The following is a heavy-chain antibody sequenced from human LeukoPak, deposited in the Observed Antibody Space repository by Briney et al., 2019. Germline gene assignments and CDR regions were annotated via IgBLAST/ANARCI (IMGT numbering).Heavy chain of an antibody. CDR1: GYTFTGYY. V-gene: IGHV1-46*01. D-gene: IGHD4-17*01. Sequence: ASVKVSCRASGYTFTGYYMHWVRQAPGQGLEWMGIINPSGGSTSYAQKFQGRVTMTRDTSTSTVYMELSSLRSEDTAVYYCARDTTTTATTYWFDPWGQGTLVTASS. CDR3: ARDTTTTATTYWFDP. CDR2: INPSGGST. J-gene: IGHJ5*02.